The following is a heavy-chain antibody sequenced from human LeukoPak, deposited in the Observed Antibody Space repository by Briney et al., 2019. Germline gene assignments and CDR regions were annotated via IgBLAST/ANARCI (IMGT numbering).Heavy chain of an antibody. Sequence: GASVKVSCKASGYTFTSYYMHWVRQAPGQGLEWMGIINTSGGSTTYAQKFQGRVSMTRDTYTSTVYLEVSSLRSEDTAVYYCARSQGGNTLWFDPWGQGTLVTVSS. J-gene: IGHJ5*02. CDR1: GYTFTSYY. D-gene: IGHD4-23*01. CDR3: ARSQGGNTLWFDP. V-gene: IGHV1-46*01. CDR2: INTSGGST.